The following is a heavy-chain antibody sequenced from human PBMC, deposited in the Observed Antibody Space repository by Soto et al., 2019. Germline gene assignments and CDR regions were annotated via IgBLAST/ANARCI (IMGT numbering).Heavy chain of an antibody. CDR1: GFTVSSNY. D-gene: IGHD2-2*02. V-gene: IGHV3-53*01. J-gene: IGHJ6*02. CDR3: ARDSRPGYCSSTSCYSQDYYYYYGMDV. Sequence: GGSLRLSCAASGFTVSSNYMSWVRQAPGKGLEWVSVIYSGGSTYYADSVKGRFTISRDNSKNTLYLQMNSLRAEDTAVYYCARDSRPGYCSSTSCYSQDYYYYYGMDVWGQGTTVTVSS. CDR2: IYSGGST.